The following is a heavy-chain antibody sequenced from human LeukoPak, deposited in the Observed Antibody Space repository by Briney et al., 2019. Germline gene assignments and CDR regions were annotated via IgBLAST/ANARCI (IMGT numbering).Heavy chain of an antibody. CDR2: IDSSTSYI. V-gene: IGHV3-21*01. CDR3: AGALLWFGESYHFDY. CDR1: GFTFSSYA. J-gene: IGHJ4*02. Sequence: PGGSLRLSCAASGFTFSSYAMSWVRQAPGKGLEWVSSIDSSTSYIHYADSVKGRFTISRDNAKNSLYLQMNSLRGEDTAVYYCAGALLWFGESYHFDYWGQGTLVTVSS. D-gene: IGHD3-10*01.